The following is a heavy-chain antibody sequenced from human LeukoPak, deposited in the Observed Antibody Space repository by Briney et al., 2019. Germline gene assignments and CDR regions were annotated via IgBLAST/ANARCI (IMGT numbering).Heavy chain of an antibody. Sequence: GGSLRLSCTASGFSVSSDYMIWVRKAPGKGLGWVAIIGNTETFYADSVTGRFTISRDNSKNTVNLQMNRLRVEDTAIYYCAKDWIQFNRVFDCFDSWGQGTLVTVSS. V-gene: IGHV3-53*01. CDR2: IGNTET. J-gene: IGHJ4*02. CDR3: AKDWIQFNRVFDCFDS. D-gene: IGHD5-18*01. CDR1: GFSVSSDY.